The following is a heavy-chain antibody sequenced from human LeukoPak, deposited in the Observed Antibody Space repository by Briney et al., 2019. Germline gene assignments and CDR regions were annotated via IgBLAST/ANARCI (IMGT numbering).Heavy chain of an antibody. Sequence: PGGSLILSCAASGFTFSSYSMNWVRQAPGKGLEWVSSISSSSSYIYYADSVKGRFTISRDNAKNSLYLQMNSLRAEDTAVYYCARDQRNAFDYWGQGTLVTVSS. CDR3: ARDQRNAFDY. V-gene: IGHV3-21*01. J-gene: IGHJ4*02. CDR2: ISSSSSYI. CDR1: GFTFSSYS.